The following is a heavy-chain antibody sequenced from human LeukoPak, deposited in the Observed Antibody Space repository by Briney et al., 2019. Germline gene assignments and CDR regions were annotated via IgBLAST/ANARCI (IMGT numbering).Heavy chain of an antibody. D-gene: IGHD6-6*01. Sequence: GRSLRLSCAASGFTFSSYGMHWVRQAPGKGLEWGAVIWYDGSNKYYADSVKGRFTISRDNSKNTLYLQMNSLRAEDTAVYYCAKVAGVLEDSSSDGGYFDYWGQGTLVTVSS. J-gene: IGHJ4*02. CDR3: AKVAGVLEDSSSDGGYFDY. CDR2: IWYDGSNK. V-gene: IGHV3-33*06. CDR1: GFTFSSYG.